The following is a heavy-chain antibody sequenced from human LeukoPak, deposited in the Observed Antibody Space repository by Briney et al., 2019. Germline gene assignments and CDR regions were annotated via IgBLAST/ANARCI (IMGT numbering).Heavy chain of an antibody. D-gene: IGHD2-2*01. J-gene: IGHJ6*04. Sequence: SVKVSCKASGGTFSSYAISWVRQAPGQGLEWMGGIIPIFGTANYAQKFQGRVTITADESTSTAYMELSSLRSEDTTVYYCARVPPATAHYYYYGTDVWGKGTTVTVSS. CDR2: IIPIFGTA. V-gene: IGHV1-69*13. CDR3: ARVPPATAHYYYYGTDV. CDR1: GGTFSSYA.